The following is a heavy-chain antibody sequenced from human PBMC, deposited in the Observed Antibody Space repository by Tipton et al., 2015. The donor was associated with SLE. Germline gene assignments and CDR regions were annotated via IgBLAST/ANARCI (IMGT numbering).Heavy chain of an antibody. J-gene: IGHJ4*02. CDR2: INHSGST. V-gene: IGHV4-34*01. D-gene: IGHD3-3*01. Sequence: TLSLTCAVYGRSFSGYYWSWIRQPPGKGLEWLGEINHSGSTNYNPSLKSRVTISVDTSKNQFSLKLNSVTAADTAVYYCARRPGTYDFWSGYHSFDYWSQGTLVTVS. CDR1: GRSFSGYY. CDR3: ARRPGTYDFWSGYHSFDY.